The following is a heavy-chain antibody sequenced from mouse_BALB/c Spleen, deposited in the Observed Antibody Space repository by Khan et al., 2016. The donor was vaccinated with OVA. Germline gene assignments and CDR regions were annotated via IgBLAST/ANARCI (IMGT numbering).Heavy chain of an antibody. CDR1: GYTFTEYT. V-gene: IGHV1-22*01. CDR3: ARAAGRY. D-gene: IGHD3-3*01. J-gene: IGHJ4*01. Sequence: EVQLQQSGPELVKPGASVKMSCKTSGYTFTEYTLHWVKQSHGKSLEWIGVIDPKNGVTSYNQKFKGKATLTVDKSSSTAYMEFRSLTSEDSAVYYCARAAGRYWGQGTSVTVSS. CDR2: IDPKNGVT.